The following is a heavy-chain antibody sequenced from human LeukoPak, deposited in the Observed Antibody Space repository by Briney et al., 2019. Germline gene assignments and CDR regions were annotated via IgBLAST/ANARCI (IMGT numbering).Heavy chain of an antibody. Sequence: GGSLRLSCAASGFTFSSYSMNWVRQAPGKGLEWVSSISSSSSYIYYADSVKGRFTISRDNAKNSLYLQMNSLRAEDTAVYYCARDMLAAAGVDYWGQGTLVTVSS. CDR1: GFTFSSYS. CDR2: ISSSSSYI. CDR3: ARDMLAAAGVDY. D-gene: IGHD6-13*01. V-gene: IGHV3-21*01. J-gene: IGHJ4*02.